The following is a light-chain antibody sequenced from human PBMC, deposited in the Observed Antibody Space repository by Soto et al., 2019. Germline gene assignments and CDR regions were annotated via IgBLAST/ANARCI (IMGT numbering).Light chain of an antibody. CDR3: QHYKSYPWT. CDR2: KAS. J-gene: IGKJ1*01. CDR1: QSIDSW. V-gene: IGKV1-5*03. Sequence: DIQMTQSPSTMSASVGNRVTITCRASQSIDSWLAWYQQKPGKAPKFLMYKASNLESGVPSRFSGSGSETEFPLTISSLQPDDFAIYYCQHYKSYPWTFGQGTKVELK.